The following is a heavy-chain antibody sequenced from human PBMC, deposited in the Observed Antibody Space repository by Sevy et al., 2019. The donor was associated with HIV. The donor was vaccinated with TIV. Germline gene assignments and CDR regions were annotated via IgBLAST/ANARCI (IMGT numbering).Heavy chain of an antibody. V-gene: IGHV3-7*03. D-gene: IGHD3-22*01. CDR3: ARDKNHYDRSVYYDAFDI. Sequence: GGSLRLSCAASGFTLSSFWMTWVRQAPGKGLEWVANIKEDGSDKNYLYSVKGRFTISRDNAKNSLYLQMNSLRAEDTAVYYCARDKNHYDRSVYYDAFDIWGQGTMVTVSS. J-gene: IGHJ3*02. CDR1: GFTLSSFW. CDR2: IKEDGSDK.